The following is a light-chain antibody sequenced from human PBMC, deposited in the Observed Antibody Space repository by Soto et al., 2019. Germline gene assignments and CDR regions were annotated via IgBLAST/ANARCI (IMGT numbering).Light chain of an antibody. Sequence: EIMLTQSPGTLSLSPGERATLSCRASQSVSSNYLGWFQQKPGQAPRLLIFGASYRDTGIPDRFSGSGSGTDFTLTISRLEPEDFAMYYCQQYGSSPGTFGQGTKVEVK. CDR2: GAS. V-gene: IGKV3-20*01. J-gene: IGKJ1*01. CDR1: QSVSSNY. CDR3: QQYGSSPGT.